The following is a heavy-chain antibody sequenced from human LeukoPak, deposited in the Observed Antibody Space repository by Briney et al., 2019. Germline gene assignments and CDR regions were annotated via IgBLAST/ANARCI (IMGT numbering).Heavy chain of an antibody. Sequence: GEFRQISCMASGYNFATYWIVWVRQMPGKGLEWMGIVYPGDSDTRYSPSFQGQVTISADKSISTAYLQWSSLKASDTAMYYCARRGCGGGSCYYFDYWGHGTLVTASS. CDR2: VYPGDSDT. CDR3: ARRGCGGGSCYYFDY. J-gene: IGHJ4*01. CDR1: GYNFATYW. D-gene: IGHD2-15*01. V-gene: IGHV5-51*03.